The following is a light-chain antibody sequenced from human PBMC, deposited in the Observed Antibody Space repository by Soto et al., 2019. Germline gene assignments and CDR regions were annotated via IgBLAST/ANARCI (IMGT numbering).Light chain of an antibody. CDR1: QSVNSNY. Sequence: DIVLTQSPGTLSLSPGDRATLSCRSSQSVNSNYLAWYQQKPGQAPRLLIFGASTRATGIPDRFHGSGSGTDFTLTINRLEPEDFAVYYCQQYGRTFGQGTKLEIK. CDR2: GAS. V-gene: IGKV3-20*01. CDR3: QQYGRT. J-gene: IGKJ2*01.